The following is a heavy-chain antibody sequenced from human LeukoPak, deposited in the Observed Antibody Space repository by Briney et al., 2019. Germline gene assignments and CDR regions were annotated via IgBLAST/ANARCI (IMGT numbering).Heavy chain of an antibody. D-gene: IGHD2-2*01. V-gene: IGHV4-39*01. CDR3: ARGKGSTPLRGHDAFDI. Sequence: SETLSLTCTASGGSISSSSYYWGWIRQPPGKGLEWIGSIYYSGSTYYNPSLKSRVTISVDTSKNQFSLKLSSVTAADTAVYYCARGKGSTPLRGHDAFDIWGQGTMVTVSS. J-gene: IGHJ3*02. CDR1: GGSISSSSYY. CDR2: IYYSGST.